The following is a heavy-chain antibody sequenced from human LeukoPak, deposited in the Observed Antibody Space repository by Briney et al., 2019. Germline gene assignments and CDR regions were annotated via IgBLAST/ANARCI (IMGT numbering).Heavy chain of an antibody. CDR3: ARSLLWFGEFPDAFDI. V-gene: IGHV4-34*01. J-gene: IGHJ3*02. CDR2: INHGGST. CDR1: GGSFSGYY. D-gene: IGHD3-10*01. Sequence: PSETLSLTCAVYGGSFSGYYWNWIRQPPGKGLEWIGEINHGGSTNYNPSLKSRITISVDTSKNQFSLKLSSVTAADTAVYYCARSLLWFGEFPDAFDIWGQGTMVTVSS.